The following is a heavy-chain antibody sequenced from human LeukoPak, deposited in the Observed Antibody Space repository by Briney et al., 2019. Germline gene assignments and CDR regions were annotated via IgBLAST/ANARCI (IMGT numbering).Heavy chain of an antibody. Sequence: ASVKVSCKASGYTFTSYGISWVRQAPGQGLEWMGWISAYNGNTNYAQKLQGRVTMTTGTSTSTAYMELRSLRSDDTAVYYCARSQAFGVVISYYMDVWGKGTTVTVSS. CDR2: ISAYNGNT. J-gene: IGHJ6*03. D-gene: IGHD3-3*01. CDR1: GYTFTSYG. CDR3: ARSQAFGVVISYYMDV. V-gene: IGHV1-18*01.